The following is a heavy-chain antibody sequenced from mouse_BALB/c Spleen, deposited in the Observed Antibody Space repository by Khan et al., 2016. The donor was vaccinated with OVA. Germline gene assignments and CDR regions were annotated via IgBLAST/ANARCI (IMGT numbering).Heavy chain of an antibody. Sequence: VQLQQSGAELVKPGASIKLSCTASGFNIKDTYMHWVKQRPEQGLEWIGRIDPANGNTKYDPKFQGKATITADTSSNTAYLQLSSLTSEDTAVYYCARDGNYDYAMDYWGQGTSVTVSS. D-gene: IGHD2-1*01. CDR2: IDPANGNT. J-gene: IGHJ4*01. CDR3: ARDGNYDYAMDY. CDR1: GFNIKDTY. V-gene: IGHV14-3*02.